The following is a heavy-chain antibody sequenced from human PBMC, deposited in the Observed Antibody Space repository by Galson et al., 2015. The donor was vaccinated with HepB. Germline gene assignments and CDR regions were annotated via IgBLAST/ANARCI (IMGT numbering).Heavy chain of an antibody. V-gene: IGHV7-4-1*02. Sequence: SVKVSCKASGYTFTSYAMNWVRQAPGQGLEWMGWINTNTGNPTYAQGFTGRFVFSLDTSVSTAYLQISSLKAEDTAVYYCARTTLDYYGSGEYFDYWGQGTLVTVSS. CDR3: ARTTLDYYGSGEYFDY. J-gene: IGHJ4*02. D-gene: IGHD3-10*01. CDR2: INTNTGNP. CDR1: GYTFTSYA.